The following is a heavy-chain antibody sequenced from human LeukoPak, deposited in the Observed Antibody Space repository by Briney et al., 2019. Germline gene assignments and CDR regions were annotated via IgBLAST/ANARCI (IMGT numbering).Heavy chain of an antibody. V-gene: IGHV3-21*01. CDR2: ISTTSSNI. J-gene: IGHJ6*03. CDR3: ARADSSIAARLSRSSNFNVYFTMDV. D-gene: IGHD6-6*01. CDR1: GFTFSTYN. Sequence: PGGSLRLSCAASGFTFSTYNMNWVRQAPGKGLEWVSSISTTSSNIYYADSVKGRFTVSRDNAKNSLYLQMNSLRAEDTAVYYCARADSSIAARLSRSSNFNVYFTMDVWGKGTTLTVSS.